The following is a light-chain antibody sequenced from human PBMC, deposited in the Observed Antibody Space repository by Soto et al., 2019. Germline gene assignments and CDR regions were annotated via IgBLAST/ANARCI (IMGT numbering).Light chain of an antibody. J-gene: IGLJ3*02. V-gene: IGLV2-11*01. CDR1: SSDVGGSNF. CDR2: DVS. Sequence: QSALTQPRSVSGSPGQSVTISCTGSSSDVGGSNFVSWYQQHPVKAPKLVIYDVSKRPSGVPDRFSGSKSGNTASLTISGLQAEDESDYYCCSYAGNSLGVFGGGTKLTVL. CDR3: CSYAGNSLGV.